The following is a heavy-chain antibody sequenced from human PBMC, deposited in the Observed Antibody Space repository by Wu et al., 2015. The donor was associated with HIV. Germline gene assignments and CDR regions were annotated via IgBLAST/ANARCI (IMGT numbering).Heavy chain of an antibody. CDR3: AINTDSVATSLYSLGV. J-gene: IGHJ6*02. CDR2: INPLFGTT. CDR1: GYTFTKFY. V-gene: IGHV1-69*01. D-gene: IGHD6-19*01. Sequence: QVQLVQSGAEVKKPGASVKVSCKISGYTFTKFYIHWVRQAPGQGLEWMGGINPLFGTTKHTQKFQGRVTFTTDEAKTIAYMDLRRLTSEDTAVYYCAINTDSVATSLYSLGVWGQGTTVTVSS.